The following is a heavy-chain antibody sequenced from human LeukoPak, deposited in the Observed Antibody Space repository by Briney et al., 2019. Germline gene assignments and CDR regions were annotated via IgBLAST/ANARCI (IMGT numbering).Heavy chain of an antibody. CDR2: ISYDGSNK. V-gene: IGHV3-30*18. J-gene: IGHJ6*03. CDR1: GFTFSSYG. Sequence: PGGSLRLSCAASGFTFSSYGMHWVRQAPGKGLEWVAVISYDGSNKYYADSVKGRFTISRDNSKNTLYLQMNSLRAEDTAVYYCAKEAGSSGWYGPDYYYYYMDVWGKGTTVTVSS. D-gene: IGHD6-19*01. CDR3: AKEAGSSGWYGPDYYYYYMDV.